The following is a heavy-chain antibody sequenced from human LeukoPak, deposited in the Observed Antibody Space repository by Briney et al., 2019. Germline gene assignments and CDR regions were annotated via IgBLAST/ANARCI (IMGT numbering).Heavy chain of an antibody. J-gene: IGHJ4*02. Sequence: ASVKISCKVSGYTFTDYYMHWVQQAPGQGLEWMGIINPSGGSTSYAQKFQGRVTMTRDTSTSTVYMELSSLRSEDTAVYYCARDHLTRAAADPFDYWGQGTLVTVSS. V-gene: IGHV1-46*01. CDR1: GYTFTDYY. CDR2: INPSGGST. D-gene: IGHD6-13*01. CDR3: ARDHLTRAAADPFDY.